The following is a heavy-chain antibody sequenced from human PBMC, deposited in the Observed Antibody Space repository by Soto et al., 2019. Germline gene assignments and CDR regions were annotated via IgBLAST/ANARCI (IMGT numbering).Heavy chain of an antibody. CDR2: IYYSGST. CDR3: ARATVTTFSDWFDP. Sequence: SDNLSLTCTVSGGSISSSSYYWGWIRQPPGKGLEWIGSIYYSGSTYYNPSLKSRVTISVDTSKNQFSLKLSSVTAADTAVYYCARATVTTFSDWFDPRGQGTLVTVSS. V-gene: IGHV4-39*01. J-gene: IGHJ5*02. D-gene: IGHD4-4*01. CDR1: GGSISSSSYY.